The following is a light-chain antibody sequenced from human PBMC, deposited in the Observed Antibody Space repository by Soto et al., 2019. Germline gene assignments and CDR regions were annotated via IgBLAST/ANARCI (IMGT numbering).Light chain of an antibody. CDR1: QGIRSF. Sequence: DIQMTQSPSSRSASVGDRVTITCRASQGIRSFVAWSQQKPGQVTRLLISGASTLQSGVPSRFSGSGSGTDFTLTITSLQPEDVETYYCQKYSSVIPFGKGTRLEI. CDR2: GAS. CDR3: QKYSSVIP. V-gene: IGKV1-27*01. J-gene: IGKJ5*01.